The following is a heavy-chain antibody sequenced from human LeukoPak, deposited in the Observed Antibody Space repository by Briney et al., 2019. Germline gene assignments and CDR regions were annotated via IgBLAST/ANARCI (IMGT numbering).Heavy chain of an antibody. Sequence: SAYNCNTNYAHKLQGRVTMTTDTSTSTAYMELRSLRSDDTAVYYCAGHYDFWSGYYALDYWGQGTLVTVSS. CDR2: SAYNCNT. D-gene: IGHD3-3*01. CDR3: AGHYDFWSGYYALDY. V-gene: IGHV1-18*01. J-gene: IGHJ4*02.